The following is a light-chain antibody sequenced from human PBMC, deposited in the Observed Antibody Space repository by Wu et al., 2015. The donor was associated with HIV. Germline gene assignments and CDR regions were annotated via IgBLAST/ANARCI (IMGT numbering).Light chain of an antibody. CDR1: QSVSSY. CDR2: DAS. V-gene: IGKV3-11*01. Sequence: IVLTQSPGTLSFSPGERATLSCRASQSVSSYLAWYQQKPGQAPRLLIYDASNRATGIPARFSGSGSGTDFTLTISSLEPEDFAVYYCQQRSNWPPITFGQGTRLEIK. J-gene: IGKJ5*01. CDR3: QQRSNWPPIT.